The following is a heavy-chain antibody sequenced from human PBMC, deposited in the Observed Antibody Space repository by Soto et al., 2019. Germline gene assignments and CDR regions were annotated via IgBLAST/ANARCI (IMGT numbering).Heavy chain of an antibody. J-gene: IGHJ3*02. Sequence: ASVKVSCKASGYTFTSYGISWVRQAPGQGLEWMGWISAYNGDTNSAQSLQGRVTMTTDTSTRTAYMELRSLRSDDTAVYYCARRDWESNYVFDIWGQGTMVTVSS. CDR3: ARRDWESNYVFDI. CDR2: ISAYNGDT. D-gene: IGHD3-16*01. V-gene: IGHV1-18*04. CDR1: GYTFTSYG.